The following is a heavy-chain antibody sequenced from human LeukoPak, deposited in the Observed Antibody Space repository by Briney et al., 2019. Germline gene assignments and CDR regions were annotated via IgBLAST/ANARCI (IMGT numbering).Heavy chain of an antibody. D-gene: IGHD2-21*02. V-gene: IGHV3-53*01. CDR1: GFTVSSNY. J-gene: IGHJ4*02. CDR3: ARPPGGDGFDY. CDR2: IYNGGST. Sequence: GGSLRLSCAASGFTVSSNYMSWVRQAPGKGLEWVSVIYNGGSTYYADSVKGRFTISRDNSKNTLYLQMNSLRAEDTAVYYCARPPGGDGFDYWGQGTLVTVSS.